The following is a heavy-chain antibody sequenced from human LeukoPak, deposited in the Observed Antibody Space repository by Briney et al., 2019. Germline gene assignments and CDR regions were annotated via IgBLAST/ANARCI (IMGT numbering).Heavy chain of an antibody. V-gene: IGHV1-46*01. CDR1: GYTFTSYY. D-gene: IGHD2-15*01. Sequence: ASVKVSCKASGYTFTSYYMHWVRQAPGQGLEWMGIINPSGGTTTYAQKFQGRVTLTSDTSTSKVYMELSSLTSEDTAVYYCARERGYCGARTCCHFEYWGQGTLVTVSS. CDR2: INPSGGTT. CDR3: ARERGYCGARTCCHFEY. J-gene: IGHJ4*02.